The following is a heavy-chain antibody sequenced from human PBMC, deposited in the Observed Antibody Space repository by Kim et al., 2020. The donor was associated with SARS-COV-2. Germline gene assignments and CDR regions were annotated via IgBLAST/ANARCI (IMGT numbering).Heavy chain of an antibody. V-gene: IGHV4-39*01. D-gene: IGHD3-16*02. Sequence: SETLSLTCTVSGGSISSSSYYWGWIRQPPGKGLEWIGSIYYSGSTYYNPSLKSRVTISVDTSKNQFSLKLSSVTAADTAVYYCARLVYRIVIPHVGYWGQGTLVTVSS. J-gene: IGHJ4*02. CDR3: ARLVYRIVIPHVGY. CDR2: IYYSGST. CDR1: GGSISSSSYY.